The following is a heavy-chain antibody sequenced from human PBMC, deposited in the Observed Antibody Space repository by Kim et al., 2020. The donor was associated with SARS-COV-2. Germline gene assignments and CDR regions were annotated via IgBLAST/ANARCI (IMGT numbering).Heavy chain of an antibody. D-gene: IGHD7-27*01. J-gene: IGHJ4*02. CDR2: MYHSGTT. CDR1: GYSISSGYY. CDR3: ARAGNWGVTYFFDY. V-gene: IGHV4-38-2*02. Sequence: SETLSLTCTVSGYSISSGYYWGWIRQPPGKELEWIGSMYHSGTTYYNPPLKRRVIITVDTSKNQISLKVDFMTAADTAVYYCARAGNWGVTYFFDYWGQGTLVTVSS.